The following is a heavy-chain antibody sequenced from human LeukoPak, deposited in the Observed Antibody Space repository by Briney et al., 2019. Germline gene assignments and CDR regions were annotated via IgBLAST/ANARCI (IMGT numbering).Heavy chain of an antibody. CDR2: IYYSGST. CDR3: ARGQGVATTLFDY. D-gene: IGHD5-24*01. J-gene: IGHJ4*02. V-gene: IGHV4-59*01. CDR1: GGSISSYY. Sequence: SETLSLTCTVSGGSISSYYWSWIRQPPGKGLEWIGYIYYSGSTNYNPSLKSRVTISVDTSKNQFSLKLSSVTAADTAVYYCARGQGVATTLFDYWGQGTLVTVSS.